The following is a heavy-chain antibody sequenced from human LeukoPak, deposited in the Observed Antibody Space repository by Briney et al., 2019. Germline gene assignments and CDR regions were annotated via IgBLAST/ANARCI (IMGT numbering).Heavy chain of an antibody. CDR1: GGSFSGYY. CDR3: ARDVVDYVWGSYRSHPHFDY. Sequence: SETLSLTCAVYGGSFSGYYWSWIRQPPGKGLEWIGGINHSGSTNYNPSLKSRVTISVDTSKNQFSLKLSSVTAADTAVYYCARDVVDYVWGSYRSHPHFDYWGQGTLVTVSS. J-gene: IGHJ4*02. V-gene: IGHV4-34*01. CDR2: INHSGST. D-gene: IGHD3-16*02.